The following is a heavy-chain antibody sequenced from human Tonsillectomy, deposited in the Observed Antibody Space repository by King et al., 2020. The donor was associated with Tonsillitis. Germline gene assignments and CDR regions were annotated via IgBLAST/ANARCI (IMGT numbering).Heavy chain of an antibody. V-gene: IGHV7-4-1*02. J-gene: IGHJ4*02. CDR1: GYTFTHYA. D-gene: IGHD7-27*01. CDR3: VRDDWGSDF. CDR2: INTNAGNTGNP. Sequence: QLVQSGSELKKPGASVKVSCKASGYTFTHYAMNWVRQAPGQGLEWMGWINTNAGNTGNPTYAQGFTGRFVLSLDTPGSTAYLQISNLKAEDTAVYYCVRDDWGSDFWGQGTLVTVSS.